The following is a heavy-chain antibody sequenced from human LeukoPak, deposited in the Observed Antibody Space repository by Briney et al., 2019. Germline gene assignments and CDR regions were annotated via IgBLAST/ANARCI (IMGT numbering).Heavy chain of an antibody. D-gene: IGHD3-22*01. V-gene: IGHV3-15*01. CDR3: TTDLSELDDSGYYAKYFHH. CDR2: IKSKTDGGTI. Sequence: GGSLRLSCAASGFTFSTVWMSWVRQAPGKGLEWVGRIKSKTDGGTIDYAAPVKGRFTISRDDSKDTLFLQMNSLKTEDTAVYYCTTDLSELDDSGYYAKYFHHWGQGTLVSVSS. J-gene: IGHJ1*01. CDR1: GFTFSTVW.